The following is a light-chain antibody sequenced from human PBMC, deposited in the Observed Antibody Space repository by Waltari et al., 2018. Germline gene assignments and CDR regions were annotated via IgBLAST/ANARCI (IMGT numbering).Light chain of an antibody. J-gene: IGKJ1*01. CDR3: QQYGTSPT. CDR2: GAS. CDR1: QSVSNSY. V-gene: IGKV3-20*01. Sequence: EIVLTQSPGTLSLSPGERATLSCRASQSVSNSYLAWYQQKPGQAPRRLIYGASTRATGIPDRFSGSGSGTDFTLTISRLEPEDFAVYYCQQYGTSPTFGQGTKVEIK.